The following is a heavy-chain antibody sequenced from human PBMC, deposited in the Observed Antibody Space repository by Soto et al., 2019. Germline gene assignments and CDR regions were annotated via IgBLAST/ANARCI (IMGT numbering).Heavy chain of an antibody. Sequence: ASVEVTCKASCSTFSKYHMHRLRQAPGQRPEWMGLINPSLGSTSYAQKFHGRVTMIRDTSTITVYMELRILRSVETTVYYCSSNALRFLARFEGCLVDLGPGTTVAVSS. CDR2: INPSLGST. CDR1: CSTFSKYH. J-gene: IGHJ6*02. V-gene: IGHV1-46*01. CDR3: SSNALRFLARFEGCLVD. D-gene: IGHD3-3*01.